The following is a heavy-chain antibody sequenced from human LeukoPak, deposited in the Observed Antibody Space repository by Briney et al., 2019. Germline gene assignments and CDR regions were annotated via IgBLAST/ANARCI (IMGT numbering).Heavy chain of an antibody. D-gene: IGHD1-1*01. V-gene: IGHV4-34*01. J-gene: IGHJ6*03. CDR3: ARAVWNDPIYYYYYMDV. CDR2: INHSGST. Sequence: SETLSLTCAVYGGSFSGYYWSWIRQPPGKGLEWIGEINHSGSTNYNPSLKSRVTISVDTSKNQFSLKLSSVTAADTAVYYCARAVWNDPIYYYYYMDVWGKGTTVTISS. CDR1: GGSFSGYY.